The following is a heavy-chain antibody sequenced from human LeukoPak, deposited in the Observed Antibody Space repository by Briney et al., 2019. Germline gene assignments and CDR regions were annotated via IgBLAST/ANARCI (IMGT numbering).Heavy chain of an antibody. CDR2: IYSDGRTT. Sequence: GGSLRLSCAASGFTFSSYWMHWVRQAPGKWLVWVSRIYSDGRTTTYADSVKGRFTISRDNAKNTLYLQMNSLRAEDTAVYYCARGTYLDYWGQGTLVTVSS. J-gene: IGHJ4*02. V-gene: IGHV3-74*01. CDR3: ARGTYLDY. CDR1: GFTFSSYW. D-gene: IGHD3/OR15-3a*01.